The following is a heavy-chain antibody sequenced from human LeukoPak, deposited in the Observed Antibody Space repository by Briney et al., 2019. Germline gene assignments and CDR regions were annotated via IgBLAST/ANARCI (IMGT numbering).Heavy chain of an antibody. J-gene: IGHJ4*02. D-gene: IGHD1-26*01. V-gene: IGHV3-9*01. CDR2: ISWNSGSI. CDR1: GFTFSSYA. CDR3: AKDRRGWELGGPSDY. Sequence: GGSLRLSCAASGFTFSSYAMSWVRQAPGKGLEWVSGISWNSGSIGYADSVKGRFTISRDNAKNSLYLQMNSLRAEDTALYYCAKDRRGWELGGPSDYWGQGTLVTVSS.